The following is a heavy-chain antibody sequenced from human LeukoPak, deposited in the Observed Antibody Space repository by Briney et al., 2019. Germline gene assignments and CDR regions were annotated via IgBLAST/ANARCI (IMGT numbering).Heavy chain of an antibody. V-gene: IGHV3-23*01. Sequence: GGSLRFSCAASGFTFSSYAMSWVRQAPGKGLEWVSVISGSDGSTYYADSVKGRFTISRDNSKNTLYLQMNSLRAEDTAVYYCAKDLYGDYMIDYWGQGTLVTVSS. J-gene: IGHJ4*02. D-gene: IGHD4-17*01. CDR1: GFTFSSYA. CDR3: AKDLYGDYMIDY. CDR2: ISGSDGST.